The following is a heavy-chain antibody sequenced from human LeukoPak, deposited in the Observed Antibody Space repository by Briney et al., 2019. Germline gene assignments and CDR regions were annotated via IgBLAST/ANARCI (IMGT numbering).Heavy chain of an antibody. CDR2: ISYDGSNK. V-gene: IGHV3-30-3*01. D-gene: IGHD3-22*01. J-gene: IGHJ3*02. CDR1: GFTFSSYA. Sequence: GGSLRLSCAASGFTFSSYAMHWVRQAPGKGLEWVAVISYDGSNKYYADSVKGRFTISRDNSKNTLYLQMNSLRAEDTAVYYCARDHYYYDSSGSHDAFDIWGQGTMVTVSS. CDR3: ARDHYYYDSSGSHDAFDI.